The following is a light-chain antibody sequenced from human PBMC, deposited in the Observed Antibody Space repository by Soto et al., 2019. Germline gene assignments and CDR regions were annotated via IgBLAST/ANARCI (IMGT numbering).Light chain of an antibody. J-gene: IGLJ3*02. V-gene: IGLV2-8*01. CDR1: SSDVGGYNY. CDR2: EVT. CDR3: HSYAGSNKGWV. Sequence: QSALTQPPSASGSPGQSVTISCTGTSSDVGGYNYVSWYQQHPGKAPKLMIYEVTKRPSGVPDRFSGSKSGNTASLTVSGLQAEDDADYYCHSYAGSNKGWVFGGGTKVTVL.